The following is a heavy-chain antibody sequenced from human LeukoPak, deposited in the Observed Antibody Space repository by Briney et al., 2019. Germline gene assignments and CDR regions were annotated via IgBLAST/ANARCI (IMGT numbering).Heavy chain of an antibody. V-gene: IGHV4-59*01. J-gene: IGHJ5*02. Sequence: SETLSLTCTVSSGSMSNYYWSWLRQPPGKGLEWIGYIYYSGSTRYNPSLKSRVTISVDTSKNQFSLKLTSVTAADTAVYYCARDAADPNSPYMWFDPWGEGTLVTVSS. CDR3: ARDAADPNSPYMWFDP. CDR1: SGSMSNYY. D-gene: IGHD2/OR15-2a*01. CDR2: IYYSGST.